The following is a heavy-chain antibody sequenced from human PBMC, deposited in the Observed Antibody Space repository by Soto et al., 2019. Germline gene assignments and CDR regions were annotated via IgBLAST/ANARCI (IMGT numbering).Heavy chain of an antibody. Sequence: PVEPLGISGWVFGYTFDASWIVLVLQMPGKGLECMGMINPGDSDVRYSPPFEGQVTISADKSINTAYLQWSSLKASDTAMYYCATPDYTRGVWYHVYDIWGKGTMVPV. CDR3: ATPDYTRGVWYHVYDI. D-gene: IGHD6-19*01. J-gene: IGHJ3*02. V-gene: IGHV5-51*01. CDR1: GYTFDASW. CDR2: INPGDSDV.